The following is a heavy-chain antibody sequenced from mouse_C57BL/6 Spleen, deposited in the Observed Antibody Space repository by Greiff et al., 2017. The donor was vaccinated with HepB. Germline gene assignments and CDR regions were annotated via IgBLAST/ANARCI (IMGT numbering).Heavy chain of an antibody. Sequence: EVKVEESGGGLVQPGGSMKLSCVASGFTFSNYWMNWVRQSPEKGLEWVAQIRLKSDNYATHYAESVKGRFTISRDDSKSSVYLQMNNLRAEDTGIYYCTRTTAQATFAYWGQGTLVTVSA. CDR3: TRTTAQATFAY. V-gene: IGHV6-3*01. CDR1: GFTFSNYW. D-gene: IGHD3-2*02. J-gene: IGHJ3*01. CDR2: IRLKSDNYAT.